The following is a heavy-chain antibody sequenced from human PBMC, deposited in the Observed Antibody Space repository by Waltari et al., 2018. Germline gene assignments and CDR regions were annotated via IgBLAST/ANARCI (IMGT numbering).Heavy chain of an antibody. CDR3: AAYDSSGYLPATYYYYGMDV. V-gene: IGHV1-69*13. CDR1: GGTFSSYA. J-gene: IGHJ6*02. CDR2: IIPIFGTA. D-gene: IGHD3-22*01. Sequence: QVQLVQSGAEVKKPGSSVQVSCKASGGTFSSYAIRWVRQAPGQGLEWMGGIIPIFGTANYAQKFQGRVTITADESTSTAYMELSSLRSEDTAVYYCAAYDSSGYLPATYYYYGMDVWGQGTTVTVSS.